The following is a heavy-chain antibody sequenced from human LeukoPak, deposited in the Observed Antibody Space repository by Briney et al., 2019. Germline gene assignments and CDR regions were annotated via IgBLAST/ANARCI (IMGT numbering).Heavy chain of an antibody. J-gene: IGHJ4*02. CDR2: ISSSSSYI. CDR1: GFTFSSYS. V-gene: IGHV3-21*01. D-gene: IGHD2-8*01. CDR3: AKDGVPNRYFGRNYFAY. Sequence: GGSLRLSCAASGFTFSSYSMNWVRQAPGKGLEGVSSISSSSSYIYYADSVKGRFTISRDNSKNTLYVQINSLRAEDTAVYYCAKDGVPNRYFGRNYFAYWGQGTLVTVSS.